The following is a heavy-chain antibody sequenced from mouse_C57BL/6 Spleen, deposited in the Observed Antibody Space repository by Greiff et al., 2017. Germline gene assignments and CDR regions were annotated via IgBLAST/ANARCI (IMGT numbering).Heavy chain of an antibody. Sequence: QVQLQQPGAELVMPGASVKLSCKASGYTFTSYWMHWVKQRPGQGLEWIGEIDPSDSYTNYNQKFKGKSTLTVDKSSSTAYMQLSSLTSEDSAVDYCARYGSSYGFAYWGQGTLVTVSA. D-gene: IGHD1-1*01. CDR3: ARYGSSYGFAY. V-gene: IGHV1-69*01. CDR1: GYTFTSYW. J-gene: IGHJ3*01. CDR2: IDPSDSYT.